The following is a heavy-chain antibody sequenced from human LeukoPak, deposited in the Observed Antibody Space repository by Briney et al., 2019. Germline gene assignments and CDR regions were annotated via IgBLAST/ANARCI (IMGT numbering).Heavy chain of an antibody. CDR2: INPDGSEK. J-gene: IGHJ4*02. V-gene: IGHV3-7*01. CDR3: ARGLDNYGSGSSD. CDR1: GFTFSSDW. D-gene: IGHD3-10*01. Sequence: GGSLRLSCAVSGFTFSSDWMIWVRQAPGKGLEWVANINPDGSEKNYVDSVRGRFTISRDNAKNSLDLQMNSLRVEDTAVYYCARGLDNYGSGSSDWGQGTLVTVSS.